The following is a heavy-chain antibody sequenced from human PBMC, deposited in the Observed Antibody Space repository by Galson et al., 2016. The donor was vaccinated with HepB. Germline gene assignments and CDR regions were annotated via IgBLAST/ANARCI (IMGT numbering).Heavy chain of an antibody. V-gene: IGHV3-30*18. CDR3: AKDGFNYYGSGSMFYHYYMDV. CDR1: GFTFSHFA. D-gene: IGHD3-10*01. Sequence: SLRLSCAASGFTFSHFAMHWVRQAPGKGLEWVAVISYDETNKYYADSVKGRFIISRDNSKNTLDLQMNSLTAEDTAVYYCAKDGFNYYGSGSMFYHYYMDVWGPGTTVTVSS. CDR2: ISYDETNK. J-gene: IGHJ6*03.